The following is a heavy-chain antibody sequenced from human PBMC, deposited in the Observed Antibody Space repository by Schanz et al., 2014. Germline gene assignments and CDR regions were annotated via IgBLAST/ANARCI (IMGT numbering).Heavy chain of an antibody. CDR2: IGTAGDT. CDR1: GFSIRNHD. D-gene: IGHD3-9*01. V-gene: IGHV3-13*04. CDR3: ARDSGPYYDKSMDV. Sequence: QLVGSGGGLIQPGGSLRLSCAASGFSIRNHDMHWVRQATGAGLEWVSAIGTAGDTFYLDSVKGRFTISRENAKNSLYLQMNSLRAGDTAVYYCARDSGPYYDKSMDVWGQGTTVAVSS. J-gene: IGHJ6*02.